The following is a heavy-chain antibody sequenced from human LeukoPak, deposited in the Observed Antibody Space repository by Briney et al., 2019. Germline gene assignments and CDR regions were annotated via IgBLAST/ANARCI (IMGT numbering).Heavy chain of an antibody. V-gene: IGHV3-53*01. D-gene: IGHD4-17*01. J-gene: IGHJ3*02. Sequence: GGSLRLSCAASGFTVSSNYMSWVRQAPGKGLEWVSVIYSGGTTYYADSVKGRFTISRDNSNNTLYLQMNSLKAEDTAVYYCARGPVTRFEIWGQGTMVTVSS. CDR3: ARGPVTRFEI. CDR1: GFTVSSNY. CDR2: IYSGGTT.